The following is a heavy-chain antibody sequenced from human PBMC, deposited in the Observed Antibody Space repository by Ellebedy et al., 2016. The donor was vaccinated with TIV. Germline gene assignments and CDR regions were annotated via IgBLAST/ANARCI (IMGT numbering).Heavy chain of an antibody. Sequence: GGSLRLSCAASGFNFINYPMHWVRQAPGKGLEWVAAVSYDTDRNYYADSMKGRFTISRDNSKNTQYLQMSSLRTEDTAVYYCARDEKNWLGWHLDLWGRGTLVAVSA. CDR1: GFNFINYP. J-gene: IGHJ2*01. D-gene: IGHD1-1*01. V-gene: IGHV3-30-3*01. CDR3: ARDEKNWLGWHLDL. CDR2: VSYDTDRN.